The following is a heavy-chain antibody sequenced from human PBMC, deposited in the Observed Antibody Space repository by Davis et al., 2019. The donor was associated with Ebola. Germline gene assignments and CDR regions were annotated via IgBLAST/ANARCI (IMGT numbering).Heavy chain of an antibody. CDR2: TRPGENT. J-gene: IGHJ4*02. V-gene: IGHV4-4*02. CDR3: ARGYGAA. Sequence: PSETLSLTCAVTGASFNSNNWWTWLRPSPEKGLEWLGQTRPGENTNFNPSLQSRVTMSLDTSNNAFSLDVASVTAADTAVFYCARGYGAAWGQGTLVIVSS. CDR1: GASFNSNNW. D-gene: IGHD5-18*01.